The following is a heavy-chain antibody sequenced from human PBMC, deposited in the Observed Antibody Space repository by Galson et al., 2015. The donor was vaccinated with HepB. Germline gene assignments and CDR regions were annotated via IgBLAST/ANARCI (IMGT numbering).Heavy chain of an antibody. Sequence: SVKVSCKASGYTFTSYGISWVRQAPGQGLEWMGWISAYNGNTNYAQKLQDRVTMTTDTSTSTAYMELRSLRSDDTAVYYCARDSSSWPDAFDIWGQGTMVTVSS. CDR2: ISAYNGNT. D-gene: IGHD6-13*01. J-gene: IGHJ3*02. V-gene: IGHV1-18*01. CDR3: ARDSSSWPDAFDI. CDR1: GYTFTSYG.